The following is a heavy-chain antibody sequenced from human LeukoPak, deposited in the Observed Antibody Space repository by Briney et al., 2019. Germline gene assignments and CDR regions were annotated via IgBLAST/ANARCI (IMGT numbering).Heavy chain of an antibody. CDR2: ISAYNGNT. CDR1: GYTFTSYG. D-gene: IGHD3-22*01. Sequence: ASVEVSCKASGYTFTSYGISWVRQAPGQGLEWMGWISAYNGNTNYAQKLQGRVTMTTDTSTSTAYMELRSLRSDDTAVYYCASSLYYYDSSGYYLPSPFDYWGQGTLVTVSS. CDR3: ASSLYYYDSSGYYLPSPFDY. J-gene: IGHJ4*02. V-gene: IGHV1-18*01.